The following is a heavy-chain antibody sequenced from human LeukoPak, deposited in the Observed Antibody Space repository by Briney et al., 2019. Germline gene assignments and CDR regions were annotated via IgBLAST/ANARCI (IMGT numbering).Heavy chain of an antibody. V-gene: IGHV3-23*01. CDR3: AKGDYYDFDY. J-gene: IGHJ4*02. Sequence: LSLTCTVSGGSISSGGYYWSWVRQAPGKGLEWVSIITSGVGITYYADSVKGRFTISRDNSKNTLYLQMNSLRAEDTAVYYCAKGDYYDFDYWGQGTLVTVSS. CDR1: GGSISSGGYY. CDR2: ITSGVGIT. D-gene: IGHD3-10*01.